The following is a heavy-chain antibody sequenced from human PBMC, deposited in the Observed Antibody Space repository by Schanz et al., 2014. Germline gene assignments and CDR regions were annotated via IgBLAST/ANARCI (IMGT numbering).Heavy chain of an antibody. CDR1: GFTFFGSFA. Sequence: EVRLVESGGGLVQPRGSLRLSCVASGFTFFGSFAMSWVRQAPGKGLEWVSGMSGSGSTADYADSVKGRFTISRDNSKNTLYLQMNSLRADDTAVYYCARDLLVSHYDFWSGNDYWGQGTLVTVSS. V-gene: IGHV3-23*04. CDR3: ARDLLVSHYDFWSGNDY. J-gene: IGHJ4*02. D-gene: IGHD3-3*01. CDR2: MSGSGSTA.